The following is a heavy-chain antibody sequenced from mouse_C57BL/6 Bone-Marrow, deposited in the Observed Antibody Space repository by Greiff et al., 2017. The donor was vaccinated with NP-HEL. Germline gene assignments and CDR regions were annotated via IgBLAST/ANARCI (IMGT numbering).Heavy chain of an antibody. CDR2: ISYDGSN. Sequence: EVQLQQSGPGLVKPSQSLSLTCSVTGYSITSGYYWNWIRQFPGNKLEWMGYISYDGSNNYNPSLKNRISITRDTSKNQFFLKLNSVTTEDTATYYCARKPRAYYYGSRWYFDVWGTGTTVTVSS. J-gene: IGHJ1*03. CDR1: GYSITSGYY. D-gene: IGHD1-1*01. V-gene: IGHV3-6*01. CDR3: ARKPRAYYYGSRWYFDV.